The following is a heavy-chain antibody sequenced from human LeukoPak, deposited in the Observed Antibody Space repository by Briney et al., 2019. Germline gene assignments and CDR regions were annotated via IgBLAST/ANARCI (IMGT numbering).Heavy chain of an antibody. CDR3: ARARGYDSSNYDY. J-gene: IGHJ4*02. V-gene: IGHV3-7*01. D-gene: IGHD3-22*01. CDR2: IKQDGSEK. CDR1: GFTFSSYW. Sequence: GGSLRLSCAASGFTFSSYWMSWVRQAPGKGLEWVANIKQDGSEKYYADSVKGRFTISRDNAKNSLYLQMNSLRAEDTAVYYCARARGYDSSNYDYWGQGTLVTVSS.